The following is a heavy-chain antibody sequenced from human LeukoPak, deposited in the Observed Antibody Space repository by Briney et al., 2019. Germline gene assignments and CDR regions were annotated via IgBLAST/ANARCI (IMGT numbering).Heavy chain of an antibody. Sequence: PSETLSLTCTVSGYSISSGCYWGWIRQPPGKGLEWIASIYHSGSTYYNPSLKSRVTISADTSKSQFSLNVTSVTAADTAVYYCARDSEIRDRGHDAFDIWGQGTMVTVSS. J-gene: IGHJ3*02. V-gene: IGHV4-38-2*02. CDR3: ARDSEIRDRGHDAFDI. CDR2: IYHSGST. CDR1: GYSISSGCY. D-gene: IGHD5-24*01.